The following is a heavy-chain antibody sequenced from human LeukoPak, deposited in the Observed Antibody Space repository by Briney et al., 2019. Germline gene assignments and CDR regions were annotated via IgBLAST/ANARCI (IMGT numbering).Heavy chain of an antibody. CDR2: ISGSGGST. D-gene: IGHD5-18*01. J-gene: IGHJ6*02. V-gene: IGHV3-23*01. Sequence: PGGSLRLSCAASGFTFSSYAMSWVRQAPGKGLEWVSAISGSGGSTYYADSVKGRFTISRDNAKNSLYLQMNSLRAEDTAVYYCARDNLRAGIQLWPHYYGMDVWGQGTTVTVSS. CDR1: GFTFSSYA. CDR3: ARDNLRAGIQLWPHYYGMDV.